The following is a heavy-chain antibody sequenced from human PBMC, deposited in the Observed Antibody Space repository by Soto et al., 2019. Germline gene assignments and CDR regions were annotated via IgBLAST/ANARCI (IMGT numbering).Heavy chain of an antibody. Sequence: LRLSCAASGFTFSSYDMHWVRQATGKGLEWVSAIGTAGDTYYPGSVKGRFTISRENAKNSLYLQMNSLRAGDTAVYYCARGAGYDILTGYYNYYYYYGMDVWGQGTTVTVSS. V-gene: IGHV3-13*01. CDR1: GFTFSSYD. CDR3: ARGAGYDILTGYYNYYYYYGMDV. D-gene: IGHD3-9*01. J-gene: IGHJ6*02. CDR2: IGTAGDT.